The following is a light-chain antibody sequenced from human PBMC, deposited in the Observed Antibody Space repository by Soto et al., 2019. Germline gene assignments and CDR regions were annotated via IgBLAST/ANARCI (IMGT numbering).Light chain of an antibody. CDR2: AAS. CDR3: QQYGSAPWT. CDR1: QSVNNNY. J-gene: IGKJ1*01. V-gene: IGKV3-20*01. Sequence: EIVLTQSPGTLSLSPGERATLSCRASQSVNNNYLAWYQHKPGQSPRRLICAASNRARGIPDRFGGSGSGTDFTLTVSRLEPEDFAVYYCQQYGSAPWTFGQGTKVEI.